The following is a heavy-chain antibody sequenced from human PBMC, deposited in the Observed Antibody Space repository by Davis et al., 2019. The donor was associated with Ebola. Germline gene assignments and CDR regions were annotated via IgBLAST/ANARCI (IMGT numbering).Heavy chain of an antibody. D-gene: IGHD2-15*01. CDR3: ARHPIVVAATGYFDY. CDR2: INHSGST. J-gene: IGHJ4*02. Sequence: MPSETLSLTCAVYGGSFSGYYWSWIRQPPGKGLEWIGEINHSGSTNYNPSLKSRVTISVDTSKNQFSLKLSSVTAADTAVYYCARHPIVVAATGYFDYWGQGTLVTVSS. V-gene: IGHV4-34*01. CDR1: GGSFSGYY.